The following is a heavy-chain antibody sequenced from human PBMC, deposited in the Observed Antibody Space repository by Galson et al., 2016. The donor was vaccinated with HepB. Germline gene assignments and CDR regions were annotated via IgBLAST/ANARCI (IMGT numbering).Heavy chain of an antibody. J-gene: IGHJ3*02. CDR2: ISYDGSYR. V-gene: IGHV3-30*04. D-gene: IGHD2-2*01. CDR3: ARGGHCSSASCSDSFDI. CDR1: GFTFSSYT. Sequence: SLRLSCAASGFTFSSYTTHWVRQAPGKGLEWVAVISYDGSYRSYADSVKGRFTVSRDNSNNTLYVQMNSLRDEDTAVYYCARGGHCSSASCSDSFDIWGLGTMVTVSS.